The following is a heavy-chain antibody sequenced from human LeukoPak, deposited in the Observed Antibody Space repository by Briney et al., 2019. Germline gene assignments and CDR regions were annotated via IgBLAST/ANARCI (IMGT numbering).Heavy chain of an antibody. D-gene: IGHD3-3*01. CDR1: GGTFSSYA. CDR3: ARTAKSDDFWSGSHYYYYYYMDV. J-gene: IGHJ6*03. CDR2: IIPIFGTA. Sequence: SVKVSCKASGGTFSSYAISWVRQAPGQGLEWMGGIIPIFGTANYAQKFQGRVTITADKSTSTAYMELSSLRSEDTAVYYCARTAKSDDFWSGSHYYYYYYMDVWGKGTTVTVSS. V-gene: IGHV1-69*06.